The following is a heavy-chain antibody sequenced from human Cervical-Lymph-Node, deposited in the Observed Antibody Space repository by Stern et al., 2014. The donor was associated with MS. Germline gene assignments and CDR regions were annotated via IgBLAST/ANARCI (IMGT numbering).Heavy chain of an antibody. Sequence: QVQLQESGPGLVKPSQTLSLTCTVSGGSISSGDYYWSWIRQPPGKGLEWIGYIYYSGSTYYNPSLKSRVTISVDASKNQFSLKRSSVTAADTAVYYCASANCSSTSCPNWFDPWGQGTLVTVSS. V-gene: IGHV4-30-4*01. CDR1: GGSISSGDYY. CDR3: ASANCSSTSCPNWFDP. CDR2: IYYSGST. J-gene: IGHJ5*02. D-gene: IGHD2-2*01.